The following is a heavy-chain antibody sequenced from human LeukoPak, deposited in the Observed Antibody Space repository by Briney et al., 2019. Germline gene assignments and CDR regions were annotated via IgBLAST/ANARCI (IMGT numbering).Heavy chain of an antibody. CDR1: GDGVSSNSAV. Sequence: SQTLSLTCAISGDGVSSNSAVWSWIRQSPSGGLEWLGRTYYRSQWYSEYAVYVRGRITINSNTSKNQFSLHLNSVTPDDTAVYYCARWVGSAGRFDNWGQGSLVTVSS. CDR3: ARWVGSAGRFDN. V-gene: IGHV6-1*01. J-gene: IGHJ4*02. D-gene: IGHD1-26*01. CDR2: TYYRSQWYS.